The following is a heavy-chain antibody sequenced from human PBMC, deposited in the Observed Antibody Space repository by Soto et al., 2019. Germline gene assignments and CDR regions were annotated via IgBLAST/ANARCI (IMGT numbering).Heavy chain of an antibody. CDR2: ISYDGSNK. CDR1: GFTFSSYG. V-gene: IGHV3-30*03. Sequence: GGSLRLSCAASGFTFSSYGMHWVRQAPGKGLEWVAVISYDGSNKYYADSVKGRFTISRDNSKNTLYLQMNSLRAEDTAVYYCATPRYYYGSGSYYPTAEYFQHWGQGTLVTVSS. D-gene: IGHD3-10*01. J-gene: IGHJ1*01. CDR3: ATPRYYYGSGSYYPTAEYFQH.